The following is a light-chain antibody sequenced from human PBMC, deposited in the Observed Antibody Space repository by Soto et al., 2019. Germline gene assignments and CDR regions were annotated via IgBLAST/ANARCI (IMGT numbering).Light chain of an antibody. CDR3: QQHSNWPLT. Sequence: EFVLTQSPGTLSLSPGERATLSCRASQTVRNNYLAWYQQRPGQAPRLLIYDASSRATGIPARFSGSGSGTDFTLTISSLEPEDFAVYYCQQHSNWPLTFSGGTKVDIK. J-gene: IGKJ4*01. V-gene: IGKV3-11*01. CDR2: DAS. CDR1: QTVRNNY.